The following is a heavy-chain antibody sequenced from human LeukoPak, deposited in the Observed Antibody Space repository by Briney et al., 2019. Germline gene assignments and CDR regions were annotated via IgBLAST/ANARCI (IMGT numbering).Heavy chain of an antibody. D-gene: IGHD3-22*01. V-gene: IGHV3-30*04. CDR1: GFTFSSYA. CDR3: ARDSSPWYYYDSSGYYDY. CDR2: ISYDGSNK. J-gene: IGHJ4*02. Sequence: GGSLRLSCAASGFTFSSYAMHWVRQAPGKGLEWVAVISYDGSNKYYADSVKGRFTISRDNSKNTLYLQMNSLRAEDTAVYYCARDSSPWYYYDSSGYYDYWGQGTLVTVSS.